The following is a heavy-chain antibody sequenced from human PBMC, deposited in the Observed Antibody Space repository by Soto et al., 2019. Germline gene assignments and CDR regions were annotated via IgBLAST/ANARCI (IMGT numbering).Heavy chain of an antibody. V-gene: IGHV1-69*02. CDR2: IIPILGIA. Sequence: SVKVSCKASGGTFSSYTISWVRQAPGQGLEWMGRIIPILGIANYAQKFQGRVTITADKSTSTAYMELSSLRSEDTAVYYCARLGTRGPTRGTILGADYYYMHVWGKGTTVTVSS. D-gene: IGHD3-3*01. CDR1: GGTFSSYT. J-gene: IGHJ6*03. CDR3: ARLGTRGPTRGTILGADYYYMHV.